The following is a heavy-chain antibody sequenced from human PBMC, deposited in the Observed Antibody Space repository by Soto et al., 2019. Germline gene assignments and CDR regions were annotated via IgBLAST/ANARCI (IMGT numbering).Heavy chain of an antibody. J-gene: IGHJ6*02. Sequence: PGGSLRLSCVACGLSLRKYSMNLDSQAPGKGLEWASSISSSGYYIHYADSVKGRFTVSRDTASNSVFLQMNSLRGEDTAVYCCARQFWDYDYYGMDVWGQGNTVTVS. D-gene: IGHD7-27*01. CDR1: GLSLRKYS. CDR3: ARQFWDYDYYGMDV. V-gene: IGHV3-21*01. CDR2: ISSSGYYI.